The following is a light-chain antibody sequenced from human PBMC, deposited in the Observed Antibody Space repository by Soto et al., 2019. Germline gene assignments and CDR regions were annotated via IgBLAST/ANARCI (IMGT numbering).Light chain of an antibody. V-gene: IGKV2-28*01. Sequence: DIVMTQSPLSLPVTPGEPASISCRSSQSLLHSNGYNFLDWYLQKPGQSPQLLIHLGSNRASGVPDRFSGSGSGTDFTLKIGRVEAEDVGVYYCMQALQTPPYTFGQGTKVDIK. CDR2: LGS. CDR1: QSLLHSNGYNF. J-gene: IGKJ2*01. CDR3: MQALQTPPYT.